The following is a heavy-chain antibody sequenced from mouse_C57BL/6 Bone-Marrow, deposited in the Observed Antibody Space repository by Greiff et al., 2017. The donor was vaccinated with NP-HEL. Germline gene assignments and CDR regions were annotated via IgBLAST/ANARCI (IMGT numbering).Heavy chain of an antibody. V-gene: IGHV1-19*01. CDR2: INPYNGGT. J-gene: IGHJ2*01. D-gene: IGHD1-1*01. Sequence: EVQLQQSGPVLVKPGASVKMSCKASGYTFTDYYMNWVKQSHGKSLEWIGVINPYNGGTSYNQKFKGKATLTVDKSSSTAYMELNSLTSEDSAVYYCARPYYYGSSSFDYWGQGTTLTVSS. CDR3: ARPYYYGSSSFDY. CDR1: GYTFTDYY.